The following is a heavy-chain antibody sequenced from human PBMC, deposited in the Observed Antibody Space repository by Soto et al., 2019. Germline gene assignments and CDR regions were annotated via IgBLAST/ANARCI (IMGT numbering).Heavy chain of an antibody. Sequence: GESLKISCKGSGYSFTSYWIGWVRQMPGKGLEWMGIIYPGDSDTRYSPPFQGQVTISADKSISTAYLQWSSLKASDTAMYYCARQEYYSDSGNYYNDGMDVWGQGTTVTVSS. J-gene: IGHJ6*02. CDR1: GYSFTSYW. D-gene: IGHD3-10*01. V-gene: IGHV5-51*01. CDR3: ARQEYYSDSGNYYNDGMDV. CDR2: IYPGDSDT.